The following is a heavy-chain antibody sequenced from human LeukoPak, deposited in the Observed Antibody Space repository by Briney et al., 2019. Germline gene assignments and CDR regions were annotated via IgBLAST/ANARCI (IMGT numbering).Heavy chain of an antibody. J-gene: IGHJ4*02. Sequence: SETLSLTCTVSGGSISSYYWSWIRQLPGKGLEWIGYVYYSGSTNYNPSLKSRVTISVDTSKNQFSLKLSSVTAADTAVYYCAGGPNNYYFDYWGQGTLVTVSS. V-gene: IGHV4-59*01. CDR2: VYYSGST. CDR3: AGGPNNYYFDY. D-gene: IGHD1/OR15-1a*01. CDR1: GGSISSYY.